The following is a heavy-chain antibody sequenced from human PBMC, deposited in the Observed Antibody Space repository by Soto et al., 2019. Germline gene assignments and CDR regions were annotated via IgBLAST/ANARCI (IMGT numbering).Heavy chain of an antibody. CDR3: ASDPGWCSSTSCYSNWFDP. D-gene: IGHD2-2*02. CDR2: ISAYNGKT. V-gene: IGHV1-18*01. Sequence: QVQLVQSGAEVKKPGASVKVSCKASGYTFTSYGISWVRQAPGQGLEWMGWISAYNGKTNYAQKLQGRVTMTTDSSTSTAYIERRSLRSDDTAVDSCASDPGWCSSTSCYSNWFDPWVQGTLVTVSS. CDR1: GYTFTSYG. J-gene: IGHJ5*02.